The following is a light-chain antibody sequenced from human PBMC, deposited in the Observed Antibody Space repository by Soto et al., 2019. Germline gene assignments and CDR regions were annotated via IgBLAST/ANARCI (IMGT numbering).Light chain of an antibody. J-gene: IGLJ1*01. Sequence: QSVLTQPASVSGSPGQSITISCTGTSSDVGSYNLVSWYQQHPGKAPKLMIYEVSKRPSGVSNRFSGSKSGNTASLTISGLQAEXEADYYCCSYAGSSTPLIFGTGTKLTVL. CDR1: SSDVGSYNL. V-gene: IGLV2-23*02. CDR2: EVS. CDR3: CSYAGSSTPLI.